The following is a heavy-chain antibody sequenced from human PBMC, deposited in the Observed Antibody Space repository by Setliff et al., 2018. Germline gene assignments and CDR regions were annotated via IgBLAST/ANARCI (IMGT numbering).Heavy chain of an antibody. CDR2: IYYSGSI. Sequence: PSETLSLTCTVSGGSISSSSYYWGWIRQPPGKGLEWIGSIYYSGSIYYNPSLKSRVTISVDTSKNQFSLKLSSVTAADTAVYYCARRETYYNFWSGYYAYWGQGTLVTVSS. V-gene: IGHV4-39*07. D-gene: IGHD3-3*01. CDR3: ARRETYYNFWSGYYAY. J-gene: IGHJ4*02. CDR1: GGSISSSSYY.